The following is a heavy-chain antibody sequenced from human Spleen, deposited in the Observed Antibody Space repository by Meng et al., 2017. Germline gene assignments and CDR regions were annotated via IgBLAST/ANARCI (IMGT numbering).Heavy chain of an antibody. V-gene: IGHV4-38-2*02. CDR2: IYTSGSS. CDR3: AREVSSGWFATYFDS. Sequence: SETLSLTCTVSGYSISSGYYWGWIRQPPGKGLEWIGRIYTSGSSNYNPSLKSRVTMSVDTSKNQFSLKLSSVTAADTAVYYCAREVSSGWFATYFDSWGQGTLVTVSS. D-gene: IGHD6-19*01. J-gene: IGHJ4*02. CDR1: GYSISSGYY.